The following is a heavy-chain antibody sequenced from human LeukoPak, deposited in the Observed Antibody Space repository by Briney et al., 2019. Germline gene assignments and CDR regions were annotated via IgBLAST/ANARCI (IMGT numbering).Heavy chain of an antibody. Sequence: GGSLRLSCGASGFTFSSYWMHWVRQAPGKGLVWVSRINSDGSSTTHADSVKGRFTISRDNAKNTLDLQMNSLRADDTAVYYCVRDYYGSSFGYWGQGTLVTVSS. D-gene: IGHD3-10*01. CDR3: VRDYYGSSFGY. J-gene: IGHJ4*02. V-gene: IGHV3-74*01. CDR1: GFTFSSYW. CDR2: INSDGSST.